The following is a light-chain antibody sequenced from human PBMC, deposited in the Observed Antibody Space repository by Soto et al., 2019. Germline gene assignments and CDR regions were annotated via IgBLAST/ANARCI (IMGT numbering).Light chain of an antibody. V-gene: IGKV3-11*01. CDR1: QYINTR. Sequence: EIVLTQSPATLSSFPGDRVTLSCRASQYINTRLAWYQHRPGQAPRLLIYQTSIRAAGIPARFSASGTGTDFTLTISDVQPEDFAVYYCQQYNKWPPETFGQGTKVDIK. CDR3: QQYNKWPPET. CDR2: QTS. J-gene: IGKJ1*01.